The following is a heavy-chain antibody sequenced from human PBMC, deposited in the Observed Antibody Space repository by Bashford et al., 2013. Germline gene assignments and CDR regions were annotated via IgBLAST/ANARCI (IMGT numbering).Heavy chain of an antibody. D-gene: IGHD2-15*01. CDR3: ARASCSGGTCYSDGGYYFYGMDV. CDR1: GFTFSDYY. V-gene: IGHV3-11*01. Sequence: GSLRLSCAAFGFTFSDYYMSWIRQAPGKGLEWVSYISSSGSTIYHVDSVKGRFTISRDNARKSLYLQMNSLRAEDTAVYYCARASCSGGTCYSDGGYYFYGMDVWGQGTTVTVSS. CDR2: ISSSGSTI. J-gene: IGHJ6*02.